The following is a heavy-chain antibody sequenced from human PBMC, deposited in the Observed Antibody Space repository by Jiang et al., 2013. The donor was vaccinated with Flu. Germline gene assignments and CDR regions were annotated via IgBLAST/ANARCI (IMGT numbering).Heavy chain of an antibody. D-gene: IGHD6-13*01. CDR1: GDIFTSYW. V-gene: IGHV5-10-1*01. J-gene: IGHJ4*02. Sequence: CKGSGDIFTSYWINWVRQMPGKGLEWMGKIDPTDSYTNYSPSFQGHVTISADKSISTAYLQWSSLKASDTAMYYCARTAGTVVYWGQGTLVTVAS. CDR2: IDPTDSYT. CDR3: ARTAGTVVY.